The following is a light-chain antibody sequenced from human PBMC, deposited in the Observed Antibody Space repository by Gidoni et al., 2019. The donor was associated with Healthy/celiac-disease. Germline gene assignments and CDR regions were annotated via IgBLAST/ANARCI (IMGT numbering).Light chain of an antibody. Sequence: TLSLPPGEKATLSGRASQSVSSYLAWYQQKPGQAPRLLIYDASNRATGIPARFSGSGSGTDFTLTISSLEPEDFAVYYCQQRSNWTFTFGPXTKVDIK. CDR2: DAS. J-gene: IGKJ3*01. CDR1: QSVSSY. V-gene: IGKV3-11*01. CDR3: QQRSNWTFT.